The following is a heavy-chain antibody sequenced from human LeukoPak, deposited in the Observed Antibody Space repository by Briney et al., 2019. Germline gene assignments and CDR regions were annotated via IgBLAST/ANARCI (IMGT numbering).Heavy chain of an antibody. CDR3: ARDRARFYTYYFDY. J-gene: IGHJ4*02. CDR1: GFTFSSYG. CDR2: IWYDGSNK. D-gene: IGHD2/OR15-2a*01. Sequence: GGSLRLSCAASGFTFSSYGMHWVRQAPGKGLEWAAVIWYDGSNKYYADSVKGRFTISRDNSKNTLYLQMNSLRAEDTAVYYCARDRARFYTYYFDYWGQGTLVTVSS. V-gene: IGHV3-33*01.